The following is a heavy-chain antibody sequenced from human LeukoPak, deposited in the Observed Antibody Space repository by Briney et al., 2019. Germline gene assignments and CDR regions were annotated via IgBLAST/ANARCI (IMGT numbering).Heavy chain of an antibody. CDR3: ARFSPRAMGNYLDF. V-gene: IGHV4-30-2*01. D-gene: IGHD3-10*01. CDR1: GGSISSGSYS. CDR2: IYPRGST. Sequence: SSETLSLTCAVSGGSISSGSYSWSWIRQPPGKGLEWIGYIYPRGSTYYNPSLKSRVILSLDKSANQFSLNLSSVTAADTAVYYCARFSPRAMGNYLDFWGQGTLVTVSS. J-gene: IGHJ4*02.